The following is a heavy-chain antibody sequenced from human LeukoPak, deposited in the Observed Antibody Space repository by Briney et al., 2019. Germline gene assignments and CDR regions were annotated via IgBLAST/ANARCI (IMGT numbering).Heavy chain of an antibody. CDR3: ARDSYYYDSSGYSEGNFDY. Sequence: ASVTVSRTASGYTFTGYYMHWVRQAPGQGLEWMGWINPNSGGTNYAQKFQGRVTMTRDTSISTAYMELSRLRSDDTAVYYCARDSYYYDSSGYSEGNFDYWGQGTLVTVSS. CDR2: INPNSGGT. V-gene: IGHV1-2*02. J-gene: IGHJ4*02. CDR1: GYTFTGYY. D-gene: IGHD3-22*01.